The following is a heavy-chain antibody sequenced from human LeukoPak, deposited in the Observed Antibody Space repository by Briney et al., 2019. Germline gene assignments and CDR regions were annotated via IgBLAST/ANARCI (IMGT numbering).Heavy chain of an antibody. J-gene: IGHJ6*02. CDR2: IYYSGST. CDR3: ARDPDIVAPYYYYGMDV. V-gene: IGHV4-39*07. Sequence: SETLSLTCTVSGGSISSSSYYWGWIRQPPGKGLEWIGSIYYSGSTYYNPSLKSRVTISVDTSKNQFSLKLSSVTAADTAVYYCARDPDIVAPYYYYGMDVWGQGTTVTVSS. D-gene: IGHD5-12*01. CDR1: GGSISSSSYY.